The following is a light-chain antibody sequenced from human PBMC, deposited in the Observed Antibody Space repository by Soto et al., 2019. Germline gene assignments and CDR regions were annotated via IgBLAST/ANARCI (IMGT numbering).Light chain of an antibody. V-gene: IGKV1-39*01. CDR3: QQLNGYPYT. Sequence: DVQMTQSPSSLSASVGDRVTITCRASQSIKKSLNWYQQKPGKAPKLLIFAASNLQSGVPSRFSGSGSGTDFTLTISSLQPEDFATYYCQQLNGYPYTFGQGTKVDIK. CDR2: AAS. J-gene: IGKJ2*01. CDR1: QSIKKS.